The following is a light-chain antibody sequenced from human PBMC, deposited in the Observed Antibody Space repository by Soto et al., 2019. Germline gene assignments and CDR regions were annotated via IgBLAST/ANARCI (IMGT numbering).Light chain of an antibody. CDR2: DAS. J-gene: IGKJ4*01. V-gene: IGKV3-11*01. Sequence: EIVLTQSPATLSLSPGERATLSCRASQSVSSYLAWYQQKPGQAPRLLIYDASNRATGITARFSGSGSGTDFTLTISGLEPEDFAVYYCQQRSNWPLTFGGGTKVDI. CDR1: QSVSSY. CDR3: QQRSNWPLT.